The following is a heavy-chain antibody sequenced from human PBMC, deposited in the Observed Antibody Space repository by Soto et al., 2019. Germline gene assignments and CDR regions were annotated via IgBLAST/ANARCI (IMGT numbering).Heavy chain of an antibody. CDR2: INHSGST. V-gene: IGHV4-34*01. CDR3: AKRRGYSGYGGRYYFDY. Sequence: QVQLQQWGAGLLKPSETLSLTCAVYGGSFSGYYWSWIRQPPGKGLEWIGEINHSGSTNYNPSLKSRVTISVDPSKNQFSLKLSSVTAADTAVYYCAKRRGYSGYGGRYYFDYWGQGTLVTVSS. D-gene: IGHD5-12*01. J-gene: IGHJ4*02. CDR1: GGSFSGYY.